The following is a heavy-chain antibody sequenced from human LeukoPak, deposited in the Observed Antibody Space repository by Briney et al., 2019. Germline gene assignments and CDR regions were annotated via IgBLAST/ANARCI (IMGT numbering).Heavy chain of an antibody. Sequence: SQTLSLTCTLSSGSFSSGGYYWSWIRQHPGKGLEWIGYIHYSGSTYYNPSLKSRVTISVDTSKKQFSLKMNSVTAADTAVNYCARSLTNSIDYWGQGTLVTVSS. CDR2: IHYSGST. D-gene: IGHD4-11*01. J-gene: IGHJ4*02. CDR1: SGSFSSGGYY. V-gene: IGHV4-31*03. CDR3: ARSLTNSIDY.